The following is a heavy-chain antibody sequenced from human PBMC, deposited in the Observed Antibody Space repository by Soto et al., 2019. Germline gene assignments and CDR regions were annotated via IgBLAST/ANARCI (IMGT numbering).Heavy chain of an antibody. Sequence: QVQLQQWGAGLLKPSETLSLTCAVYGGSFSGYYWSWIRQPPGKGLEWIGEINHSGSTNYNPSLKSRVTISVDTSKNQFSLKLSSVTAADTGVYDCARGRSNSPYFQSANRDYYYYYGMDVWGQGTTVTVSS. V-gene: IGHV4-34*01. D-gene: IGHD7-27*01. CDR1: GGSFSGYY. CDR3: ARGRSNSPYFQSANRDYYYYYGMDV. J-gene: IGHJ6*02. CDR2: INHSGST.